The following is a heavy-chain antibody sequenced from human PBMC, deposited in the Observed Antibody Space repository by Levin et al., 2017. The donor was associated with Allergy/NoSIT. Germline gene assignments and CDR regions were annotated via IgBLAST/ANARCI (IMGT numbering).Heavy chain of an antibody. CDR3: ARDSGTYYHFDY. J-gene: IGHJ4*02. Sequence: GGSLRLSCAASGFTFNIYNMNWVRQAPGKGLEWISYISGSSTIYYADSVKGRFTISRDNAKNSLYLQMNSLRDEDTAVYYCARDSGTYYHFDYWGQGTLVTVSS. D-gene: IGHD1-26*01. CDR1: GFTFNIYN. V-gene: IGHV3-48*02. CDR2: ISGSSTI.